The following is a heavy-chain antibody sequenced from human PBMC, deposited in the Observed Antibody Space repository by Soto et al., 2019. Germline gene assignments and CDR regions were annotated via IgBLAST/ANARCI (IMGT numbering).Heavy chain of an antibody. D-gene: IGHD3-16*02. J-gene: IGHJ6*02. CDR2: ISGSGGST. V-gene: IGHV3-23*01. CDR3: ASHYLVTSLFIVSRYYYYGRDV. CDR1: GFTFSSYA. Sequence: PGGSLRLSCAASGFTFSSYAMSWVRQAPGKGLEWVSAISGSGGSTYYADSVKGRFTISRDNSKNTLYLKMNSLKAEDKAVYYCASHYLVTSLFIVSRYYYYGRDVWGQGTTVTVSS.